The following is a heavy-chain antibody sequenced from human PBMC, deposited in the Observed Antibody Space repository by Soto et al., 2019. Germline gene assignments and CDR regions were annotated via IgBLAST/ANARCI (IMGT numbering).Heavy chain of an antibody. CDR1: GFTFSSYA. CDR2: ISGSGGST. Sequence: GGSLRLSCAASGFTFSSYAMSWVRQAPGKGLEWVSAISGSGGSTYYADSVKGRFTISRDNSKNTLYLQMNSLRAEDTAVYYCAKAIRRTYYYDSSGHPNWGQGTLVTVSS. CDR3: AKAIRRTYYYDSSGHPN. J-gene: IGHJ4*02. V-gene: IGHV3-23*01. D-gene: IGHD3-22*01.